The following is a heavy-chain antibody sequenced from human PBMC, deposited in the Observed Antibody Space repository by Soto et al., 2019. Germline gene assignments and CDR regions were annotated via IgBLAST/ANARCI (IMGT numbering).Heavy chain of an antibody. V-gene: IGHV3-7*03. D-gene: IGHD1-26*01. Sequence: EVQLVESGGDLVQPGGSLRLSCAASGFTFSTYWMNWVRQAPGKGLEWVANINEHGSRNSFVDSVEGRFTISRDNAKNYLYLQMHSLSAEDTAVYYGQRGLSNSGDDFWGQGTPVTVSS. CDR2: INEHGSRN. CDR3: QRGLSNSGDDF. CDR1: GFTFSTYW. J-gene: IGHJ4*02.